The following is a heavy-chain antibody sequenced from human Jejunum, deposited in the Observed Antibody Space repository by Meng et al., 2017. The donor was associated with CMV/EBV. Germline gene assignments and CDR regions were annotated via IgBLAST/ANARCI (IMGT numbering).Heavy chain of an antibody. Sequence: SGHSLSSHYWTWIRQPPGKGLEWIGYIYYNGDTNYNPSLKSRATISVDTSKNQFSLRLNSVTAADTAVYYCARDLDPYDFWAWFDPWGLGTLVTVSS. CDR2: IYYNGDT. D-gene: IGHD3-3*01. CDR3: ARDLDPYDFWAWFDP. J-gene: IGHJ5*02. CDR1: GHSLSSHY. V-gene: IGHV4-59*11.